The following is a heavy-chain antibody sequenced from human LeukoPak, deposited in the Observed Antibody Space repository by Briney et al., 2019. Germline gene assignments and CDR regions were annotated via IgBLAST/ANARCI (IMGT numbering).Heavy chain of an antibody. CDR1: GFTFSSYS. CDR2: ISSSSSYI. Sequence: GGSLRLSCAASGFTFSSYSMNWVRQAPGKGLEWVSSISSSSSYIYYADSVKGRFTISRDNAKNSLYLQMNSPRAEDTAVYYCARGSYYGSGSYPHPKRFDPWGQGTLVTVSS. D-gene: IGHD3-10*01. V-gene: IGHV3-21*04. J-gene: IGHJ5*02. CDR3: ARGSYYGSGSYPHPKRFDP.